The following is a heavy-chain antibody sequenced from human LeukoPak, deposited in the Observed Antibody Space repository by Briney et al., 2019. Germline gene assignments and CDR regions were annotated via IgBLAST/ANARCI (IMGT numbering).Heavy chain of an antibody. CDR3: ARSSSGSYLNADY. V-gene: IGHV3-23*01. J-gene: IGHJ4*02. Sequence: GGSLRLSCAASGFTFSSYGMNWVRQAPGKGLEWVSGISDSGVGTKHADSVKGRFTISRDNSKNTLYLQMNSLRAEDTAVYYCARSSSGSYLNADYWGQGTLVTVSS. D-gene: IGHD1-26*01. CDR1: GFTFSSYG. CDR2: ISDSGVGT.